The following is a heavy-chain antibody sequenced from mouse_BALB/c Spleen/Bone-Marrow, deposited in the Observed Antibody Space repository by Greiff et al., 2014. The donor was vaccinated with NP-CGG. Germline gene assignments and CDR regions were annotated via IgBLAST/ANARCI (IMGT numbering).Heavy chain of an antibody. CDR3: NRDDWYFDV. J-gene: IGHJ1*01. D-gene: IGHD3-3*01. V-gene: IGHV14-4*02. CDR1: GFNIKDYY. CDR2: IDPENGDT. Sequence: EVNVVESGAELVRSGASVKLSCTASGFNIKDYYMHWVKQRPEQGLEWIGWIDPENGDTEYAPTFQGKATMTADTSSNTAYLQLSSLTSEDTAVYYCNRDDWYFDVWGAGTTVTVSA.